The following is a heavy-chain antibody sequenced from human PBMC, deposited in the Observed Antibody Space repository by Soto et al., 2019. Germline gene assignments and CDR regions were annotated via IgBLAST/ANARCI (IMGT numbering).Heavy chain of an antibody. CDR2: IYFRGTT. Sequence: NPSETLSLTCIVSGGSVNNIGNFWDWLRQPPGKGLEWIGYIYFRGTTNYNPSLKSRVTMSADTSKNQFSLKLNSVTAADTAIYYCARQYGVRIDYWGQGTLVTVSS. D-gene: IGHD2-8*01. V-gene: IGHV4-61*08. CDR3: ARQYGVRIDY. J-gene: IGHJ4*02. CDR1: GGSVNNIGNF.